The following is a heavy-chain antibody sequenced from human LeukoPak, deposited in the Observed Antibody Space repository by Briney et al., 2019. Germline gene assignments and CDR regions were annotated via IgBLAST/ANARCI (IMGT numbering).Heavy chain of an antibody. V-gene: IGHV3-21*01. CDR2: ISSSSSYI. J-gene: IGHJ4*02. CDR1: GFTFSSYS. Sequence: GGSLRLSCAAPGFTFSSYSMNWVRQAPGKGLEWVSSISSSSSYIYYADSVKGRFTISRDNAKNSLYLQMNSLRAEDTAVYYCARDPPGTGDFDYWGQGTLVTVSS. CDR3: ARDPPGTGDFDY. D-gene: IGHD3-10*01.